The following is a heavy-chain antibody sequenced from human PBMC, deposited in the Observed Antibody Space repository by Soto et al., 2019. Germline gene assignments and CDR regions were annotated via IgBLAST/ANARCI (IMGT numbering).Heavy chain of an antibody. D-gene: IGHD2-15*01. Sequence: EVQQLESGGGLVQPGGSLRLSCAASGFTFSSYAKSWVRQAPGKGLEWVSAICGSGGATYYTDSVKGRFTISRDNSKNRLHLQMNNLRAEDTAIYYCAKGSGGNCYSHFDYCGQGTLVTVSS. V-gene: IGHV3-23*01. CDR2: ICGSGGAT. J-gene: IGHJ4*02. CDR1: GFTFSSYA. CDR3: AKGSGGNCYSHFDY.